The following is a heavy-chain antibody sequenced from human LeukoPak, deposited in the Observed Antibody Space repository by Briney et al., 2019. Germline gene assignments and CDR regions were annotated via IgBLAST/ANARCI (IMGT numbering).Heavy chain of an antibody. CDR1: GFTFSSYW. Sequence: GGSLRLSCAASGFTFSSYWMSWVRQAPGKGLEWVANIKQDGSEKYYVDSVKGRFTISRDNAKNSLYLQMNSLRAEDTAVYYCAREADIAASGDYYYYGMDVWGQGTTVTVSS. J-gene: IGHJ6*02. D-gene: IGHD6-13*01. V-gene: IGHV3-7*03. CDR2: IKQDGSEK. CDR3: AREADIAASGDYYYYGMDV.